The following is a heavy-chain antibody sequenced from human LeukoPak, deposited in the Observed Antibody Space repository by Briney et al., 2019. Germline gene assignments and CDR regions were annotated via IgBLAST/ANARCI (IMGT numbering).Heavy chain of an antibody. J-gene: IGHJ4*02. CDR1: GGSVSSGSYY. D-gene: IGHD1-1*01. CDR3: ARSFLPNYLDY. Sequence: SETLSLTCTVSGGSVSSGSYYWSWIRQPPGKGLEWIGYIYYSGSTSYNPSLKSRVTISVDTSKNQFSLKLSSVTAADTAVYYCARSFLPNYLDYWGQGTLVTVSS. CDR2: IYYSGST. V-gene: IGHV4-61*01.